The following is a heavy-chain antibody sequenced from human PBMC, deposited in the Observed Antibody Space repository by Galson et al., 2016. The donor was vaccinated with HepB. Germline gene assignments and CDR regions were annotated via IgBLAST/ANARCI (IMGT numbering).Heavy chain of an antibody. V-gene: IGHV1-18*01. CDR2: ISPYNGNT. CDR1: GYTFFSYG. J-gene: IGHJ4*02. CDR3: ARDEGPSYGQNCDY. D-gene: IGHD1-26*01. Sequence: SVKVSCKASGYTFFSYGISWVRQAPGQGLEWMGWISPYNGNTKYAQRLQGRVSMTTDTSASLSYMELRSLRSDDTAVYYCARDEGPSYGQNCDYWGQGTLLTVSS.